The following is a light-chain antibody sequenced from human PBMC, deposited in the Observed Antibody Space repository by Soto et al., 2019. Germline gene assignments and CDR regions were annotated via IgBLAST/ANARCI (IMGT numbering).Light chain of an antibody. Sequence: EIVLTRSPGTLSLSPGERATLSCRASQSLVTRYLAWYQQKHGQAPRLLIYAASTRAAGIPDRFSGSGSGTDFTLTVSRLEPEDFAVYYCQQYDKSPWTVGQGTKV. CDR3: QQYDKSPWT. CDR1: QSLVTRY. CDR2: AAS. V-gene: IGKV3-20*01. J-gene: IGKJ1*01.